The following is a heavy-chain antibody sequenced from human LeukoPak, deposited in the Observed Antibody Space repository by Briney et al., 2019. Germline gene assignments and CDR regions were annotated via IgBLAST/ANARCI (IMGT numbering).Heavy chain of an antibody. CDR3: ARVPPYYDFWSGPPLGMDV. CDR2: IYSGGST. J-gene: IGHJ6*02. D-gene: IGHD3-3*01. CDR1: GFTVSSNY. Sequence: GGSLRLSCAASGFTVSSNYMSWVRQAPGKGLEWVSVIYSGGSTYYADSVKGRFTISRDNSKNTLYLQMNSLRAEDTAVYYCARVPPYYDFWSGPPLGMDVWGQGTTVTVSS. V-gene: IGHV3-66*01.